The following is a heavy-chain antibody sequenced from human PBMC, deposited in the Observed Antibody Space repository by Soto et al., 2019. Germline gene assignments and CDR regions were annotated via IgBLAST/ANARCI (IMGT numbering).Heavy chain of an antibody. J-gene: IGHJ4*02. CDR3: AREITYGGGSFSLGL. CDR2: INPDNGDT. Sequence: GASVKVSGKPSGYFFTSHYIHWVRLAPGRGLEWMGRINPDNGDTNSPQKFQGRVTMTSDTSISTAYMEMGGLRSDDTALYYCAREITYGGGSFSLGLWGQGTLVTVSS. CDR1: GYFFTSHY. D-gene: IGHD3-10*01. V-gene: IGHV1-2*06.